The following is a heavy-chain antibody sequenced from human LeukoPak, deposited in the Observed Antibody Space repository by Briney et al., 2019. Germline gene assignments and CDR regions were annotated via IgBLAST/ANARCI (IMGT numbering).Heavy chain of an antibody. CDR3: ARGGASGSYSDY. Sequence: GGSLRLSCAASGFTFSTYGMHWLRQAPGKGPEWVSYISSSGSTIYYADSVKGRFTISRDNAKNSLYLQMNSLRAEDTAVYYCARGGASGSYSDYWGQGTLVTVSS. D-gene: IGHD1-26*01. J-gene: IGHJ4*02. CDR1: GFTFSTYG. V-gene: IGHV3-48*04. CDR2: ISSSGSTI.